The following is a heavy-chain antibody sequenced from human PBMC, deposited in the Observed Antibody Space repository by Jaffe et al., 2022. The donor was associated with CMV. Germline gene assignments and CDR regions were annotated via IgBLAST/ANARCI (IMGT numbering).Heavy chain of an antibody. J-gene: IGHJ6*02. CDR2: ISGSGGST. Sequence: EVQLLESGGGLVQPGGSLRLSCAASGFTFSSYAMSWVRQAPGKGLEWVSAISGSGGSTYYADSVKGRFTISRDNSKNTLYLQMNSLRAEDTAVYYCAKNSPVLVRGSYYYYGMDVWGQGTTVTVSS. CDR1: GFTFSSYA. CDR3: AKNSPVLVRGSYYYYGMDV. V-gene: IGHV3-23*01. D-gene: IGHD6-6*01.